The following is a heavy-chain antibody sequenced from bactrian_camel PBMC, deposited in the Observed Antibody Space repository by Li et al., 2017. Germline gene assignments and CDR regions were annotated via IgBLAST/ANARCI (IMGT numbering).Heavy chain of an antibody. V-gene: IGHV3S40*01. CDR2: IDSDGVST. D-gene: IGHD5*01. Sequence: VQLVESGGGLVQPGGSLSLSCAASGTLFSSYDMSWVRQAPGKEREGVASIDSDGVSTYADSADSVKGRFTISRDNAKNTVYLQMNSLKPEDTAMYYCGAAGSNYGGRGTQVTV. CDR3: GAAGSNY. J-gene: IGHJ4*01. CDR1: GTLFSSYD.